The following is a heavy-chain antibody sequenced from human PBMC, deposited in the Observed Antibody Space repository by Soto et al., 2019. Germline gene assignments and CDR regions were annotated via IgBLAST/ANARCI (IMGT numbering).Heavy chain of an antibody. CDR2: ISGRSAVP. CDR3: AKGGPFTGGFDP. D-gene: IGHD3-16*01. CDR1: GLTLRSYA. J-gene: IGHJ5*02. V-gene: IGHV3-23*01. Sequence: EGQLLQSGGDLVQPGGSLRLSCAGSGLTLRSYAMTWIRQTPEKGLEWVSTISGRSAVPSYADFVNGRFTVSRDNSKNTVYLQINSLRPDDTAIYYCAKGGPFTGGFDPLGQGTLVNVS.